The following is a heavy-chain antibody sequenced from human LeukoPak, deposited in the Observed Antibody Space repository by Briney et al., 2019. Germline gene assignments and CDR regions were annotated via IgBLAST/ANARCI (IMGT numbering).Heavy chain of an antibody. D-gene: IGHD6-19*01. J-gene: IGHJ6*02. Sequence: GGSLRLSCAASGFTFSSYWMHWVRQAPGKGLVWVSHINSDGSCTNYADSVKGRFTISRDNAKNTLYLQMNSLRAEDTAVYYCVRGTIGWDGMDVWGQGTTVTASS. CDR2: INSDGSCT. CDR1: GFTFSSYW. V-gene: IGHV3-74*01. CDR3: VRGTIGWDGMDV.